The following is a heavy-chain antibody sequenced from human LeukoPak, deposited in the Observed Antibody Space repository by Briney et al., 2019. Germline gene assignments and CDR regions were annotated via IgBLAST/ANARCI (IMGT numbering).Heavy chain of an antibody. D-gene: IGHD3-9*01. CDR2: MKQDGRET. V-gene: IGHV3-7*01. J-gene: IGHJ5*02. CDR1: GITFSADW. Sequence: GRSLRLSCAASGITFSADWMASVRQHPGKWLEWEANMKQDGRETNYVDSVKGPFTISRDNAKNSLYLQMNTLRPEDTAVYYCARNFDSNWFDPWGQGTLVTVSS. CDR3: ARNFDSNWFDP.